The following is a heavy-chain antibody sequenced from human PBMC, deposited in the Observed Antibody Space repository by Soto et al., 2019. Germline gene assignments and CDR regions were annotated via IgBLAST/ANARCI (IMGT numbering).Heavy chain of an antibody. D-gene: IGHD6-19*01. CDR2: ISSSGSTI. CDR1: GFTFSSYE. J-gene: IGHJ4*02. Sequence: EVQLVESGGGLVQPGGSLRLSCAASGFTFSSYEMNWVRQAPGKGLEWVSYISSSGSTIYYADSVKGRFTISRDNAKNYLYLQRNGVRAGDTAVYYWARGQYSGGGGYFDYWGQETLVTVSS. CDR3: ARGQYSGGGGYFDY. V-gene: IGHV3-48*03.